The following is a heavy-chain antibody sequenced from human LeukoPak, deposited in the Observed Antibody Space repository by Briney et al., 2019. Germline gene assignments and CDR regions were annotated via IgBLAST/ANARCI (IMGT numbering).Heavy chain of an antibody. CDR2: IRSKAYGGTT. CDR1: GFTFGDYA. Sequence: SLRLSCTASGFTFGDYAMSWVRQAPGKGLEWVGFIRSKAYGGTTEYAASVKGRFTISRDDSKSIAYLQMNSLKTEDTAVYYCTRERIYDFWKYFDYWGQGTLVTVSS. J-gene: IGHJ4*02. D-gene: IGHD3-3*01. V-gene: IGHV3-49*04. CDR3: TRERIYDFWKYFDY.